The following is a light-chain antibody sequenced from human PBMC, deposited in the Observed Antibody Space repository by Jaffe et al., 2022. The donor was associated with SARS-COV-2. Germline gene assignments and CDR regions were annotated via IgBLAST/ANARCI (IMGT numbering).Light chain of an antibody. Sequence: QSVLAQPPSVSGAPGQRVTISCTGSSSNIGAPYDVHWYLHLPGTAPKLLIYANNKRPSGVPDRFSGSRSGTSASLAITGLQAEDEATYFCQSFDNRRGGSVFGGGTKLTVL. V-gene: IGLV1-40*01. CDR3: QSFDNRRGGSV. CDR1: SSNIGAPYD. J-gene: IGLJ2*01. CDR2: ANN.